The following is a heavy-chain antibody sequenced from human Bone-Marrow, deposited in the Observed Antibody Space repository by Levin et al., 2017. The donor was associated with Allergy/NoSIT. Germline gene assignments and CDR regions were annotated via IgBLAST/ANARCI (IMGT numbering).Heavy chain of an antibody. J-gene: IGHJ4*02. CDR1: GMTFSTYA. CDR3: TREPDYGDFAGNY. Sequence: GGSLRLSCVASGMTFSTYAMTWVRQAPGKGLEWVSSISGNGADIYYADSVKGRFTISRDNAKDSVYLEMNGLRADDTAFYFCTREPDYGDFAGNYWGQGTLVSVSS. V-gene: IGHV3-21*01. CDR2: ISGNGADI. D-gene: IGHD4-17*01.